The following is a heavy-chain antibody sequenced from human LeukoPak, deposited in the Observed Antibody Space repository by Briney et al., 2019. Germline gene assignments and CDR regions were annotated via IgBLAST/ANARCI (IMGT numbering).Heavy chain of an antibody. CDR2: ISAYNGNT. CDR1: GYTFTSYG. J-gene: IGHJ4*02. CDR3: ARDRGEGYSSSWEDY. D-gene: IGHD6-13*01. Sequence: GASVKVSCKASGYTFTSYGISWVRQAPGQGLEWMGWISAYNGNTNYAQKLQGRVTMTTGTSTSTAYMELRSLRSDDTAVYYCARDRGEGYSSSWEDYWGQGTLVTVSS. V-gene: IGHV1-18*01.